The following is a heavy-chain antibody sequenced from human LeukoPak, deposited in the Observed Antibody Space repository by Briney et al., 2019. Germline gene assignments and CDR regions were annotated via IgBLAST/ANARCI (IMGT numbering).Heavy chain of an antibody. Sequence: AETLSLTCAVSGYCISIAYYWGWIRQPPGKGLEWIGRIFRGGSTSYNPSLMSRLTMSMDTSKNQFSLQLTSVTAADTAVYYCARYDSRGSGSTQLEYWGQGILVTISS. CDR3: ARYDSRGSGSTQLEY. CDR1: GYCISIAYY. CDR2: IFRGGST. J-gene: IGHJ4*02. V-gene: IGHV4-38-2*01. D-gene: IGHD3-3*01.